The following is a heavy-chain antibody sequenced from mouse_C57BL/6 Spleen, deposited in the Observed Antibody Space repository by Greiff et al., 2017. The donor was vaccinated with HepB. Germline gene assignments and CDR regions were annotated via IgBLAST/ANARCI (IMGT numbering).Heavy chain of an antibody. V-gene: IGHV1-26*01. CDR3: ARLVRGD. CDR2: INPNNGGT. J-gene: IGHJ2*01. CDR1: GYTFTDYY. Sequence: EVQLQQSGPELVKPGASVKISCKASGYTFTDYYMNWVKQSHGKSLEWIGDINPNNGGTSYNQKFKGKATLTVDKSSSTAYMELRSLTSEDSAVYYCARLVRGDWGQGTTLTVSS.